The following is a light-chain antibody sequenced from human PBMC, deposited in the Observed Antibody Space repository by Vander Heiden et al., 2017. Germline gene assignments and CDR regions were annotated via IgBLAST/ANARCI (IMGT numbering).Light chain of an antibody. CDR1: QSINNY. V-gene: IGKV3-11*01. CDR3: KQRYTWPLT. J-gene: IGKJ4*01. Sequence: EIVVTQSPATLSLFPGERATLSCRASQSINNYVAWYQPKPGQAPRLLIYDTFNRATGIPAGFSSGGSGTDFTLTISSLAPEDSAVYYCKQRYTWPLTFGGGTKVEIK. CDR2: DTF.